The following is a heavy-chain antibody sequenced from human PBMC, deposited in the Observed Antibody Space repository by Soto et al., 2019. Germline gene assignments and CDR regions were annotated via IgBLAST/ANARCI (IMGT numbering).Heavy chain of an antibody. Sequence: QVQLQESGPGLVKPSQTLSLTCTVSGGSISSGGSYWSWIRQHPGKGLEWIGYIYSSGSTYNNQSLKSRVSISVDPSKNQFSLKLSSVPAADTAVYYCARMYSGSFPDCWGQGTLVIVSS. CDR3: ARMYSGSFPDC. CDR2: IYSSGST. J-gene: IGHJ4*02. V-gene: IGHV4-31*03. D-gene: IGHD1-26*01. CDR1: GGSISSGGSY.